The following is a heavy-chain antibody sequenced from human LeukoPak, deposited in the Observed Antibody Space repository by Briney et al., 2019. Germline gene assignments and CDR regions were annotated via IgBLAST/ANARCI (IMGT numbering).Heavy chain of an antibody. V-gene: IGHV1-24*01. CDR1: GYTLTELS. CDR3: ATSGGYSYGAGDYFDY. D-gene: IGHD5-18*01. CDR2: FDPEDGET. J-gene: IGHJ4*02. Sequence: ASVKVSCTVSGYTLTELSMHWVRQAPGKGLEWMGGFDPEDGETIYAQKFQGRVTMTEDTSTDTAYMELSSLRSEDTAVYYCATSGGYSYGAGDYFDYWGQGTLVTVSS.